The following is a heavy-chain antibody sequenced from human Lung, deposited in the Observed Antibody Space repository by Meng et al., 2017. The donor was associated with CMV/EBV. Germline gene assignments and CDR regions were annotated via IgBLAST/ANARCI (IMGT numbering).Heavy chain of an antibody. J-gene: IGHJ6*02. Sequence: GGSLRLXCAASGFTFSGYWMNWVRQAPGKGLEWVANIGRDGSDKYYVDSVKGRFTISRDNTRNSIHLQMNGLKAEDTAVYYCATKLGHCNPGVCQPQYYGLDVWGQGXTVTVSS. CDR3: ATKLGHCNPGVCQPQYYGLDV. CDR1: GFTFSGYW. CDR2: IGRDGSDK. D-gene: IGHD2-8*01. V-gene: IGHV3-7*01.